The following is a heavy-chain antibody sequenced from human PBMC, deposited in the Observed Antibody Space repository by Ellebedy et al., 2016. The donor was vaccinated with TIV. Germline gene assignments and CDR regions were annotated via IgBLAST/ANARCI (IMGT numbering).Heavy chain of an antibody. V-gene: IGHV3-11*01. CDR2: ITSGGTI. D-gene: IGHD2-2*01. CDR3: TRDTRFIDHQHNWFDP. Sequence: GGSLRLSCAASGFPFSDYYMSWIRQAPGKGLEWVSFITSGGTIYYANPVKGRFTVSRDNAKQSLFLQMNSLRADETAVYYCTRDTRFIDHQHNWFDPWGQGTLVTVSS. J-gene: IGHJ5*02. CDR1: GFPFSDYY.